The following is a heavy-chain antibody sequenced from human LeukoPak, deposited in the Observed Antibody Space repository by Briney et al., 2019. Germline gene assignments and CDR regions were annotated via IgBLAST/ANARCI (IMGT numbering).Heavy chain of an antibody. Sequence: GEFLRLSCAASGFTFSDYYMSWIRQAPGKGLEWISYISSSGSTIYYADSVKGRFTMSRDNAKSSLYLQVNSLRAEDTAIYYCAHRRDYFDYWGQGTLVTVSS. J-gene: IGHJ4*02. V-gene: IGHV3-11*01. CDR1: GFTFSDYY. CDR3: AHRRDYFDY. CDR2: ISSSGSTI.